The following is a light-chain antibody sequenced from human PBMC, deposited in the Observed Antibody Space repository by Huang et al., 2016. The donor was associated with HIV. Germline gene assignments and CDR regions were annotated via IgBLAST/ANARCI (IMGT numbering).Light chain of an antibody. CDR3: QQASSFPLT. V-gene: IGKV1-12*01. CDR1: QDISSW. J-gene: IGKJ4*01. Sequence: DIQMTQSPSSVSASVGDRVVITCRASQDISSWVAWYQQRPGKATELLIFDASTLQTGVPSRFSGSGSGTDCVLTISSLQPEDFATYYCQQASSFPLTFGGGTKVEIK. CDR2: DAS.